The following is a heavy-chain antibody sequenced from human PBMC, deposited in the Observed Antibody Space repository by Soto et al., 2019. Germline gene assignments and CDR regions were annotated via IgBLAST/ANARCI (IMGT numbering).Heavy chain of an antibody. CDR2: VYSRGRT. CDR3: AKVGDILAAPFDP. J-gene: IGHJ5*02. D-gene: IGHD6-13*01. CDR1: AGSVSSGDYY. Sequence: QVQLQESGPGLVKPSETLSLSCTVSAGSVSSGDYYWTWIRQPPGKGLECIGWVYSRGRTYYNPSLQNRVTISMDTSKNQISLKVNSMSAADTAVYYCAKVGDILAAPFDPWGQGILVTVSS. V-gene: IGHV4-61*08.